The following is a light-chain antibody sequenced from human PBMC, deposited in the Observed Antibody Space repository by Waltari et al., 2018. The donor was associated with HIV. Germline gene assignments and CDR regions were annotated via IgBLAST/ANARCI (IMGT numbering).Light chain of an antibody. CDR2: GAS. CDR3: QQYNNWPGT. J-gene: IGKJ1*01. Sequence: ERVLTQSPSTLSLSPEEGATLSCRASQSISKNLAWYQQKPGQAPRLLIHGASTRATGIPARFSGSGSGTEFTLTISGLQSEDSAVYYCQQYNNWPGTFGQGTKVEI. V-gene: IGKV3-15*01. CDR1: QSISKN.